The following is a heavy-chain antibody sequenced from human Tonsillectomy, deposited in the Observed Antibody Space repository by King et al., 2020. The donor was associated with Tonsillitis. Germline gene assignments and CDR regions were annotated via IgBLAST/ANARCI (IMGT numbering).Heavy chain of an antibody. D-gene: IGHD3-22*01. CDR2: ISHDGTGK. Sequence: VQLVESGGGVVQPGRSLRLSCAASGITFSNYGMHWVRQAPGKGLEWVAVISHDGTGKSYIDSVKGRFIISRDNSKNTLYLQMNSLRAEDTAVYYYAKDDSSEDFDYWGQGTLVTVSS. J-gene: IGHJ4*02. CDR3: AKDDSSEDFDY. V-gene: IGHV3-30*18. CDR1: GITFSNYG.